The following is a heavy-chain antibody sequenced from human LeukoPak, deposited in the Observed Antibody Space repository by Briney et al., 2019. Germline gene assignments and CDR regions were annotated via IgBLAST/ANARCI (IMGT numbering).Heavy chain of an antibody. CDR3: ARVRGALGCGMDV. V-gene: IGHV3-7*01. Sequence: GGSLRLSCAASGFTFSSSWMNWVRRAPGKGLEWVANIKNDGSNMYYVDSVKGRFTISRDNSKNSLYLQMNSLRAEDTAVYYCARVRGALGCGMDVWGQGTTVTVSS. CDR1: GFTFSSSW. D-gene: IGHD3-10*01. CDR2: IKNDGSNM. J-gene: IGHJ6*02.